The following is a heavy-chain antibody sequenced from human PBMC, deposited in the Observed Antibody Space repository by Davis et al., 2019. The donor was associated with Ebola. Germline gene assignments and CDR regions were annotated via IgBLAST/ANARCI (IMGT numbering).Heavy chain of an antibody. D-gene: IGHD6-13*01. CDR2: ITSDGSST. Sequence: GESLKISCAASGFTFSSYWMHWVRQAPGKGLVWVSRITSDGSSTSYADSVKGRFTISRDNAKNTLYLQMNSLRAEDTAVYYCATPVITAAGTFDYYYYGMDVWGQGTTVTVSS. CDR1: GFTFSSYW. J-gene: IGHJ6*02. CDR3: ATPVITAAGTFDYYYYGMDV. V-gene: IGHV3-74*01.